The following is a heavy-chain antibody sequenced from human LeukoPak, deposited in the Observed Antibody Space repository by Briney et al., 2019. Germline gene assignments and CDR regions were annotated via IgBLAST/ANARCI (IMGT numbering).Heavy chain of an antibody. CDR3: ARHESPPYFDY. CDR1: GGSISSYY. J-gene: IGHJ4*02. V-gene: IGHV4-59*01. Sequence: SETLSLTCTVSGGSISSYYWSWIRQPPGKGLEWIGYIYYSGSTNYNPSLKSRVTISVDTSKNQFSLKLSSVTAADPAVYYCARHESPPYFDYWGQGTLVTVSS. CDR2: IYYSGST.